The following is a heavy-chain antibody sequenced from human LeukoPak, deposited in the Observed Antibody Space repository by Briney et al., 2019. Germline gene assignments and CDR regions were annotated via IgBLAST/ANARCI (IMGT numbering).Heavy chain of an antibody. D-gene: IGHD3-16*01. J-gene: IGHJ4*02. CDR1: GYTFTRYA. Sequence: ASVKVSRKASGYTFTRYAINWLRQAPGQGLEWMGWINMYTANPAYAQGFTERFVFSLDTSVTTAYLQISNLKTEDTAVYYCARHDNDDDFDYWGQGTLVTVSS. CDR3: ARHDNDDDFDY. CDR2: INMYTANP. V-gene: IGHV7-4-1*02.